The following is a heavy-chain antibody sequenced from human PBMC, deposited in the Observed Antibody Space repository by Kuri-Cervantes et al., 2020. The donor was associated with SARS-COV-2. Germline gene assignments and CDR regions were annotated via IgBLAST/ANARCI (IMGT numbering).Heavy chain of an antibody. CDR3: VRDGDHWNFDY. J-gene: IGHJ4*02. CDR2: INPDGSYT. V-gene: IGHV3-74*01. D-gene: IGHD1-1*01. Sequence: LTCAASGFTFSGHWIHWVRQAPGKGLVWVSRINPDGSYTNNADSVKGRFTPSRDNAKNMLFLQMNSLRAEDTAVYYCVRDGDHWNFDYWGQGTLVTVSS. CDR1: GFTFSGHW.